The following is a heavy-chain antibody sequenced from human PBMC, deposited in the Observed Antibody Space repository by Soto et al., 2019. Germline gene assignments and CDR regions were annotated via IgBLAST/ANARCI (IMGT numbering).Heavy chain of an antibody. CDR1: GFTFSSYS. CDR2: ISSSSSTI. V-gene: IGHV3-48*01. CDR3: ARDPHYDFWSGYFSYMDV. D-gene: IGHD3-3*01. J-gene: IGHJ6*03. Sequence: PGGSLRLSCAASGFTFSSYSMNWVRQAPGKGLEWVSYISSSSSTIYYADSVKGRFTISRDNAKNSLYLQMNSLRAEDTAVYYCARDPHYDFWSGYFSYMDVWGKVTTVTVSS.